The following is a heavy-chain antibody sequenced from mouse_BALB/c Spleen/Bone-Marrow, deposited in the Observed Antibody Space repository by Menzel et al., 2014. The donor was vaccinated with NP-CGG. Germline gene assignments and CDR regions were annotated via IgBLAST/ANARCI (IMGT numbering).Heavy chain of an antibody. CDR3: ARTTTVVSHFDY. J-gene: IGHJ2*01. V-gene: IGHV3-2*02. CDR2: ISYSGST. CDR1: GYSITSDYA. D-gene: IGHD1-1*01. Sequence: DVQLVESGPGLVKPSQSLSLTCTVTGYSITSDYAWNWIRQFPGNKLEWMGYISYSGSTSYNPSLKSRISITRDTSKNQFFLQLNSVATEDTATYYCARTTTVVSHFDYWGQGTTLTVSS.